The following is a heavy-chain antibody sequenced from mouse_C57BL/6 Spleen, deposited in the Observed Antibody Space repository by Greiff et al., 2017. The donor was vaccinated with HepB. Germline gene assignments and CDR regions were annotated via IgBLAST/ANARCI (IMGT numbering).Heavy chain of an antibody. V-gene: IGHV1-81*01. CDR2: IYPRSGNT. CDR3: ARGEGYGAWFAY. CDR1: GYTFTSYG. D-gene: IGHD1-1*02. J-gene: IGHJ3*01. Sequence: VKLQQSGAELARPGASVKLSCKASGYTFTSYGISWVKQRTGQGLEWIGEIYPRSGNTYYNEKFKGKATLTADKSSSTAYMELRSLTSEDSAVYFCARGEGYGAWFAYWGQGTLVTVSA.